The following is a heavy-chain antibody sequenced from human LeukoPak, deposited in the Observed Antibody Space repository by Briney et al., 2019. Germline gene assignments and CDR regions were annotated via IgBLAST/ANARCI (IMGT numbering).Heavy chain of an antibody. J-gene: IGHJ4*02. CDR3: ARERRGASYDTTRWFREPKCTFDY. CDR2: INHSGST. D-gene: IGHD3-10*01. Sequence: KPSETLSLTCAVYGGSFSGYYWSWLRQPPGKGLEWIGEINHSGSTNYNPSLKSRVTISVDTSKTHFSLTLSSVTAADTAVYYCARERRGASYDTTRWFREPKCTFDYWGQGTLVTVSS. CDR1: GGSFSGYY. V-gene: IGHV4-34*01.